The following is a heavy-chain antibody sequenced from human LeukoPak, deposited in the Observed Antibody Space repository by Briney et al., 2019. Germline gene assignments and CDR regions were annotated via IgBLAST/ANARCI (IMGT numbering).Heavy chain of an antibody. J-gene: IGHJ4*02. CDR2: ISSSSSTI. V-gene: IGHV3-48*02. CDR3: AREWTRGYSR. CDR1: GFTFSRYW. D-gene: IGHD5-12*01. Sequence: GGSLRLSCAASGFTFSRYWMHWVRQAPGKGLEWVSYISSSSSTIYYADSVKGRFTISRDNAKNSLYLQMNSLRDEDTAVYYCAREWTRGYSRWGQGTLVTVSS.